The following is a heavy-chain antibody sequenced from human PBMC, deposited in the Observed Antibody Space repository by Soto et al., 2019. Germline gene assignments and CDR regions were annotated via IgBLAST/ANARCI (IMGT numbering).Heavy chain of an antibody. CDR1: GYIFIDYW. CDR3: ARPPLPGYSIHFNS. V-gene: IGHV5-51*01. Sequence: GESLKISCKAAGYIFIDYWIGWVRQMPGKGLEWMGIVYPRDSDTRYSPSFQGQVTISADRSTGTAFLQWRSLKASDTALYYCARPPLPGYSIHFNSWGQGTLVTVSS. CDR2: VYPRDSDT. D-gene: IGHD2-15*01. J-gene: IGHJ4*02.